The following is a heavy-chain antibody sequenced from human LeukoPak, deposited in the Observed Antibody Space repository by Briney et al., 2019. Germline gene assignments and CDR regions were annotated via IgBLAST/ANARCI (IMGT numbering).Heavy chain of an antibody. V-gene: IGHV1-69*13. CDR3: ARGGATVTTYYFDY. J-gene: IGHJ4*02. D-gene: IGHD4-17*01. CDR1: GGTFISYA. Sequence: ASVKVSCKASGGTFISYAISWVRRAPGQGLEWMGGIIPIFGTANYAQKFQGRVTITADESTSTAYMELSSLRSEDTAVYYCARGGATVTTYYFDYWGQGTLVTVSS. CDR2: IIPIFGTA.